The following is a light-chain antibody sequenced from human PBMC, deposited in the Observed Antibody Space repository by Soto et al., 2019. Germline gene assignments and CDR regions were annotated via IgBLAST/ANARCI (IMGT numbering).Light chain of an antibody. J-gene: IGKJ1*01. CDR1: QSISSL. Sequence: DIQMTQSPSTLSASVGDRIIITCRASQSISSLLAWYQQKPGKAPKLLIYKASTLDSGVPSRFSGSGSGTEFTLTINSLQPDDFATYYCQQYDTYSRMFGQGTQVEVK. V-gene: IGKV1-5*03. CDR2: KAS. CDR3: QQYDTYSRM.